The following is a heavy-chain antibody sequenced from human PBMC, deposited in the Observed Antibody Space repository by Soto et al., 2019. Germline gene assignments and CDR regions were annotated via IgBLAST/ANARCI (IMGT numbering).Heavy chain of an antibody. J-gene: IGHJ6*02. V-gene: IGHV3-21*01. CDR2: ISSSSSYI. Sequence: GGSLRLSCAASGFTFSSYSMNWVRQAPGKGLEWVSSISSSSSYIYYADSVKGRFTISRDNAKNSLYLQMNSLRAEDTAVYYCARERGSGTSGGMDVWGQGTTVTVSS. CDR1: GFTFSSYS. CDR3: ARERGSGTSGGMDV. D-gene: IGHD3-10*01.